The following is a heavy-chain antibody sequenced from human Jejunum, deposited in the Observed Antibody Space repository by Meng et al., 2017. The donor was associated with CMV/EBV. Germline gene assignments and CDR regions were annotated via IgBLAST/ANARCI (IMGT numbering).Heavy chain of an antibody. CDR2: INAKSGVT. Sequence: SCKASGYSFSDYNVNWVRQAPGQGLEWMGRINAKSGVTKYAQKFQGRVTMTRDTSISTGYMELSSLTSDDTAIYYCARFTVATGAYWGQGTLVTVSS. CDR3: ARFTVATGAY. V-gene: IGHV1-2*06. D-gene: IGHD4-17*01. J-gene: IGHJ4*02. CDR1: GYSFSDYN.